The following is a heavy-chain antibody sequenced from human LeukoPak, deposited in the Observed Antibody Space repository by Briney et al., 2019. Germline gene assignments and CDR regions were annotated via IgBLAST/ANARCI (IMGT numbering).Heavy chain of an antibody. CDR1: GFTFSSYG. V-gene: IGHV3-66*01. J-gene: IGHJ4*02. Sequence: GGTLRLSCAASGFTFSSYGMSWVRQAPGKGLEWVSVIYSGGSTYYADSVKGRFTISRDNSKNTLYLQMNSLRAEDTAVYYCASGVTTLYYYDSSGLPFDYWGQGTLVTVSS. CDR2: IYSGGST. D-gene: IGHD3-22*01. CDR3: ASGVTTLYYYDSSGLPFDY.